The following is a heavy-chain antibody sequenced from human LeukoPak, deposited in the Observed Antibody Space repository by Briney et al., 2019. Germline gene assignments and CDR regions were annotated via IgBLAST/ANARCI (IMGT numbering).Heavy chain of an antibody. CDR3: ARHSPAMVRGVIRDAFDI. Sequence: SETLSLTCTVSGGSISSYYWSWIRQPPGKGLEWIGYIYYSGSTNYNPSLKSRVTISVDTSKNQFSLKLSSVTAADTAVYYCARHSPAMVRGVIRDAFDIWGQGTMVTVSS. CDR2: IYYSGST. CDR1: GGSISSYY. V-gene: IGHV4-59*08. J-gene: IGHJ3*02. D-gene: IGHD3-10*01.